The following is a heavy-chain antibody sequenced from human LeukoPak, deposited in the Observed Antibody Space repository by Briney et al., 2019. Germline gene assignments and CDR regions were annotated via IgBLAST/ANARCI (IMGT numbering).Heavy chain of an antibody. J-gene: IGHJ3*02. CDR1: GGSISSSSYY. V-gene: IGHV4-39*01. CDR3: ARRFNDFWSGYGYAFDI. CDR2: IYYSGST. D-gene: IGHD3-3*01. Sequence: SETLSLTCTVSGGSISSSSYYWGWIRQPPGKGLEWIGGIYYSGSTYYNPSLKSRVTISVDTSKNQFSLKLSSVTAADTAVYYCARRFNDFWSGYGYAFDIWGQGTMVTVSS.